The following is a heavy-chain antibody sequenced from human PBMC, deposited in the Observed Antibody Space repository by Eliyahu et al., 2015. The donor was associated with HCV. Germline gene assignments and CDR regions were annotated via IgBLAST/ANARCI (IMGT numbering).Heavy chain of an antibody. J-gene: IGHJ4*02. CDR2: IKSEVDGGTT. V-gene: IGHV3-15*05. CDR1: GXTFRSTW. Sequence: EVQVVESGGGLVKPGGSLRLSCSTXGXTFRSTWXSWVRQAPGKGLEFVGLIKSEVDGGTTHYAAPVKGRFTVSRDDSKNTLYLQMSSLKPEDTAVYYCITDLPNAIYPFDYCGQGTLVTVSS. CDR3: ITDLPNAIYPFDY. D-gene: IGHD2-8*01.